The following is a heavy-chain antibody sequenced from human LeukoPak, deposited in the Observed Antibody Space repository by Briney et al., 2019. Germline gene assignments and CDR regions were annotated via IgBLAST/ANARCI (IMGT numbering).Heavy chain of an antibody. J-gene: IGHJ3*02. CDR1: GGSISSYY. CDR3: ATLTGGDDAFDI. D-gene: IGHD4-23*01. V-gene: IGHV4-4*07. Sequence: SETLSLTCTVSGGSISSYYWSWIRQPAGKGLEWIGRIYISGSTNYNPSLKSRVTMSVDTSKNQFSLKLNSVTPADTAVYYCATLTGGDDAFDIWGQGTMVTVSS. CDR2: IYISGST.